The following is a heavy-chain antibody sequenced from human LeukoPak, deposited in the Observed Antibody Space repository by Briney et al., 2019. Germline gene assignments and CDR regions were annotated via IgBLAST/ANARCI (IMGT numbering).Heavy chain of an antibody. V-gene: IGHV3-48*03. J-gene: IGHJ6*03. CDR2: ISSSGSTI. CDR3: ARDYCANGVCPFFYYYYYMDV. D-gene: IGHD2-8*01. CDR1: GFTFSTYE. Sequence: GGSLRLSCAASGFTFSTYEMNWVRQAPGKGLEWVSYISSSGSTIYYADSVKGRFTISRDNAKNSVYLQMDSLTAEDTAVYYCARDYCANGVCPFFYYYYYMDVWGKGTTVTVSS.